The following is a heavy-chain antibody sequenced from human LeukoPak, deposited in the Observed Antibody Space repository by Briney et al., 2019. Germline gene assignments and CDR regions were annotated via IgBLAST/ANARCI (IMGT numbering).Heavy chain of an antibody. D-gene: IGHD6-13*01. CDR3: ARHSRSWYYFDY. V-gene: IGHV4-59*08. CDR2: IYYSGST. Sequence: SETLSLTCTVSGGSISSYYWSWIRQPPGKGLGWIGYIYYSGSTNYSPSLKSRVTISVDTSKNQFSLKLSSVTAADTAVYYCARHSRSWYYFDYWGQGTLVTVSS. CDR1: GGSISSYY. J-gene: IGHJ4*02.